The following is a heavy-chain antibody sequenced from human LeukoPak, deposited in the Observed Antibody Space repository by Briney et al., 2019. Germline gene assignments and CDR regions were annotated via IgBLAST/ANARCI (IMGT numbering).Heavy chain of an antibody. D-gene: IGHD3-22*01. CDR3: ARDLYDSSGYYGAFDI. Sequence: PSETLSLTCTVSGGSISSGSYYWSWIRQPAGKGLEWIGRIYTSGSTNYNPSLKSRVTISVDTSKNQFSLKLSSVTAADTAVYYCARDLYDSSGYYGAFDIWGQGTMVTVSS. J-gene: IGHJ3*02. CDR1: GGSISSGSYY. V-gene: IGHV4-61*02. CDR2: IYTSGST.